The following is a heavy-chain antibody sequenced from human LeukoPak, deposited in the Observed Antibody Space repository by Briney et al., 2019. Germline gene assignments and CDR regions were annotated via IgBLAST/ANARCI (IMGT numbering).Heavy chain of an antibody. J-gene: IGHJ4*02. CDR2: IIPIFGTA. Sequence: GASVKVSCKASGYTFTGYYMHWVRQAPGQGLEWMGRIIPIFGTANYAQKFQGRVTITTDESTSTAYMELSSLRSEDTAVYYCATTSYYDFWSGYKNFDYWGQGTLVTVSS. D-gene: IGHD3-3*01. CDR1: GYTFTGYY. CDR3: ATTSYYDFWSGYKNFDY. V-gene: IGHV1-69*05.